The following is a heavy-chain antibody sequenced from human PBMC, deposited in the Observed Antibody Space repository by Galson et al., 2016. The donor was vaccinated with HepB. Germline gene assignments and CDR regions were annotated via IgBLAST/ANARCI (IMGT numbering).Heavy chain of an antibody. J-gene: IGHJ4*02. D-gene: IGHD3/OR15-3a*01. CDR2: INPSGGST. CDR3: ARGTGTGGYFDY. V-gene: IGHV1-46*01. CDR1: GYTFTSYY. Sequence: SVKVSCKASGYTFTSYYIHWVRQAPGQGLEWMGIINPSGGSTSYAQKFQGRVTVTRDTSTSTVYMELSSLRSEDTAVYYCARGTGTGGYFDYWGQGTLVTVSS.